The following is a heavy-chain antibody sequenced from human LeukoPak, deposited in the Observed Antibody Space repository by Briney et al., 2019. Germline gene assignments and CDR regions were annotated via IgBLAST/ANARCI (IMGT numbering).Heavy chain of an antibody. Sequence: GGSLRLSCVASGFTFTDYFMSWVRQAPGKGLEWVGRIKPKTNGETTEYAAPVKDRFSISRDDSKSMMYLQMNSLKTEDTAVYYCITPFPYSAQGGQGTLVTVSS. J-gene: IGHJ4*02. CDR2: IKPKTNGETT. V-gene: IGHV3-15*01. D-gene: IGHD2-21*01. CDR3: ITPFPYSAQ. CDR1: GFTFTDYF.